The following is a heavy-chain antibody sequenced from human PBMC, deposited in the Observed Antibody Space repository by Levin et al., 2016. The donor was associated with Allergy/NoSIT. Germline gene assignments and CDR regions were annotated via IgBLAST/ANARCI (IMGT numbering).Heavy chain of an antibody. J-gene: IGHJ6*02. CDR1: GFTFSSYG. CDR2: IWYDGSNK. V-gene: IGHV3-33*01. D-gene: IGHD2-15*01. CDR3: ARETHLYCSDVRCGPMDV. Sequence: GGSLRLSCAASGFTFSSYGLHWVRQAPGKGLEWVAVIWYDGSNKYYADSVKGRFTISRDNSKNTLYLQMNSLRAEDTAVYYCARETHLYCSDVRCGPMDVWGQGTTVTVSS.